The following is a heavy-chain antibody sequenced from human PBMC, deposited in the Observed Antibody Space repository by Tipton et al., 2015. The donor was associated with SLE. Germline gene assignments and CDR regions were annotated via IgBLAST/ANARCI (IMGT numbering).Heavy chain of an antibody. D-gene: IGHD1-7*01. CDR2: IYYSGST. J-gene: IGHJ2*01. Sequence: TLSLTCTVSGGSISSSHYYWGWIRQPPGKGLEWIGSIYYSGSTNYNPSLKSRVTISVDTSKNQFSLKLSSVTAADTAVYYCARVGITGTTWDWYFDLWGRGTLVTVSS. CDR1: GGSISSSHYY. V-gene: IGHV4-39*07. CDR3: ARVGITGTTWDWYFDL.